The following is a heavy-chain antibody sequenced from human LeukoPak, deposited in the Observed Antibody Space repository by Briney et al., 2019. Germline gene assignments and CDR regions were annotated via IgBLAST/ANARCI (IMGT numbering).Heavy chain of an antibody. Sequence: AGGSLTLSCTPSGFLFSTYHVWWARQSTEKGREWVGFLRSKAYGRTTEYAESVKGRFTISRDDSKSIAYLQMNSRKSEETAVYYCTREGLRVLEWFKGLSDYWGQGTLVTVSS. D-gene: IGHD3-3*01. CDR3: TREGLRVLEWFKGLSDY. CDR2: LRSKAYGRTT. CDR1: GFLFSTYH. J-gene: IGHJ4*02. V-gene: IGHV3-49*02.